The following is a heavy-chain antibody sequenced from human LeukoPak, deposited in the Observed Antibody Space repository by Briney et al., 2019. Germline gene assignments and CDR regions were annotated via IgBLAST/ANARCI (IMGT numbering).Heavy chain of an antibody. J-gene: IGHJ4*02. Sequence: SETLSLTCTVSGGSVSSGSYYWGWIRQPPRKGLEWIGNIYYSGSTYYNPSLKSRVDISVETSKNQFSLKLSSVTAAVTAVYYCAKDQHSGSYYGVFDYWGQGTLVTVSS. CDR1: GGSVSSGSYY. V-gene: IGHV4-39*07. D-gene: IGHD1-26*01. CDR2: IYYSGST. CDR3: AKDQHSGSYYGVFDY.